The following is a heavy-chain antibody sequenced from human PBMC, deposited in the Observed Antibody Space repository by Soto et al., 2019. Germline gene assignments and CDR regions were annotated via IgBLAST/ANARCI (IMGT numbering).Heavy chain of an antibody. CDR2: ISSSSSTI. Sequence: GGSLRLSCAASGFTFSSYSINWVRQAPGKGLEWVSYISSSSSTIYYADSVKGRFTISRDNAKNSLYLQMNSLRDEDTAVYYCARTKYSSGWYRDLYYFDYWGQGTLVTVSS. J-gene: IGHJ4*02. V-gene: IGHV3-48*02. D-gene: IGHD6-19*01. CDR1: GFTFSSYS. CDR3: ARTKYSSGWYRDLYYFDY.